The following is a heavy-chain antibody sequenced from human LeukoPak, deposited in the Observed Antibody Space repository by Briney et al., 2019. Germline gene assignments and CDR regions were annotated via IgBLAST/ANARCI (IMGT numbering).Heavy chain of an antibody. V-gene: IGHV3-30*04. Sequence: GRSLRLSCAASGFTFSSYAMHWVRQAPGKGLEWVAVISYDGSNKYYADSVKGRFTISRDNSKNTLYLQMNSLRAEDTAVYYCATQQLGDYWGQGTLVTVSS. CDR3: ATQQLGDY. D-gene: IGHD6-13*01. CDR2: ISYDGSNK. CDR1: GFTFSSYA. J-gene: IGHJ4*02.